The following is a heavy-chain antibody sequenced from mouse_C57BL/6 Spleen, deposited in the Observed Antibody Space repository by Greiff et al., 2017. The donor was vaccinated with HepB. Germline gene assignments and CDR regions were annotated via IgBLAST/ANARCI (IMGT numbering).Heavy chain of an antibody. D-gene: IGHD2-4*01. V-gene: IGHV6-3*01. CDR3: RGGYYDYERFAY. Sequence: EVKVEESGGGLVQPGGSMKLSCVASGFTFSNYWMNWVRQSPEKGLEWVAQIRLKSDNYATHYAESVKGRFTISRDDSKSSVYLQMNNLRAEDTGIYYCRGGYYDYERFAYWGQGTLVTVSA. J-gene: IGHJ3*01. CDR1: GFTFSNYW. CDR2: IRLKSDNYAT.